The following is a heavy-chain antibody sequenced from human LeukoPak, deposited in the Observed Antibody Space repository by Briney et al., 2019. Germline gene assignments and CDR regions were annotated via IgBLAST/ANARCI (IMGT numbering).Heavy chain of an antibody. CDR3: ARRVGATNYNWFDP. V-gene: IGHV4-31*03. CDR2: IYHSGST. J-gene: IGHJ5*02. D-gene: IGHD1-26*01. Sequence: SQTLSLTCTVSGGSISSGGYYWSWIRQHPGKGLEWIGYIYHSGSTYYNPSLKSRVTISVDTSKNQFSLKLSSVTAADTAVYYCARRVGATNYNWFDPWGQGTLVTVSS. CDR1: GGSISSGGYY.